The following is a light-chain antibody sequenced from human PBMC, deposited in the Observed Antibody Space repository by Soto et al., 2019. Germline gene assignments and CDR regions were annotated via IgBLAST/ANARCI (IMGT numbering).Light chain of an antibody. CDR3: LQDYDYPRT. V-gene: IGKV1-6*01. CDR1: QGIRDE. J-gene: IGKJ1*01. Sequence: AIQMTQSPSSLSASVGDRVTITCRASQGIRDELGWYQQKAGKAPNLLISAASRLQSGVPSRFSGRGSGTDFTLTISSLQPEDFATYNCLQDYDYPRTFGQGTKVDIK. CDR2: AAS.